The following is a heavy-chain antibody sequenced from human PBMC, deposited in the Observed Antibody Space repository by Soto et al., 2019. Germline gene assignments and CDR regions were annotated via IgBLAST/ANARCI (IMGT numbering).Heavy chain of an antibody. J-gene: IGHJ4*02. CDR3: ASSGNYDSSGHFDY. V-gene: IGHV1-69*13. Sequence: SVKVSCKASGGTFSSYAISWVRQAPGQGLEWMGGIIPIFGTANYAQKFQGRVTITADESTSTAYMELSSLRSEDTAVYYCASSGNYDSSGHFDYWGQGTLVTVSS. CDR2: IIPIFGTA. D-gene: IGHD3-22*01. CDR1: GGTFSSYA.